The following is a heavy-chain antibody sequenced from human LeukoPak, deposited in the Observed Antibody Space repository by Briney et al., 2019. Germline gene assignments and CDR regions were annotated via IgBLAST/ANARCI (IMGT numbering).Heavy chain of an antibody. J-gene: IGHJ6*03. Sequence: SETLSLTCTVSGGSISSYYWSWIRQPPGKGLEWIGYIYYSGSTNYNPSLKSRVTISVDTSKNQFSLKLSSVTAADTAVYYCARGGYDSSGYQPYYYYYYMDVWGKGTTVTISS. V-gene: IGHV4-59*08. CDR3: ARGGYDSSGYQPYYYYYYMDV. D-gene: IGHD3-22*01. CDR2: IYYSGST. CDR1: GGSISSYY.